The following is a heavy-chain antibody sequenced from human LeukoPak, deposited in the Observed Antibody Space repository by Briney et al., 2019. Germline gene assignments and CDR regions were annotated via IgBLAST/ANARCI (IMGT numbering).Heavy chain of an antibody. CDR3: ARRSDLWSGFRSDYYHMDV. Sequence: SETLSLTCTVSGASMNKYYWSWIRQPPGKGLEWIGYIHYGGNTNYSPSLKSRLTISVDRSNNQFSLSLTSVTAADTAVYYCARRSDLWSGFRSDYYHMDVWGNGTTVIVSS. CDR2: IHYGGNT. J-gene: IGHJ6*03. CDR1: GASMNKYY. D-gene: IGHD3-3*01. V-gene: IGHV4-59*08.